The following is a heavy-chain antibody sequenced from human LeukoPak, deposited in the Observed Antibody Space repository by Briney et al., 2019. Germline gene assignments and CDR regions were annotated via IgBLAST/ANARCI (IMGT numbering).Heavy chain of an antibody. CDR2: MNPNSGNT. J-gene: IGHJ4*02. D-gene: IGHD6-19*01. Sequence: ASVKVSCKASGYTFTSCDINWVRQATGQRLEWMGWMNPNSGNTGYGQSFQGRITMTRDIPIGTAYMELSNLTSEDTAIYYCTRGSSGRRDNWGQGTLVTVSA. V-gene: IGHV1-8*01. CDR3: TRGSSGRRDN. CDR1: GYTFTSCD.